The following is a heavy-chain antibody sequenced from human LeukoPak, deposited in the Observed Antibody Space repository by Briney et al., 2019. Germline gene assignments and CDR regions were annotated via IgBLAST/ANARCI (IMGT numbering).Heavy chain of an antibody. D-gene: IGHD3-10*01. CDR2: IYYSGST. CDR1: GGSISSYY. CDR3: ARDLEDYYGSGSYTYMDV. V-gene: IGHV4-59*01. J-gene: IGHJ6*03. Sequence: SETLSLTCTVSGGSISSYYWSWIRQPPGKGLEWIGYIYYSGSTNYNPSLKSRVTTSVDTSKNQFSLKLSSVTAADTAVYYCARDLEDYYGSGSYTYMDVWGKGTTVTISS.